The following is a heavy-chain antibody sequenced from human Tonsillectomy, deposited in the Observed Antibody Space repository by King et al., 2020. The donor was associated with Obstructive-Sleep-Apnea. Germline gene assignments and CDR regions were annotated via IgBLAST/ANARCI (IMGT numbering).Heavy chain of an antibody. CDR2: IYHSGST. Sequence: QLQESGPGLVKPSETLSLTCTVSGYSISSGYYWGWIRQPPGKGLEWIGSIYHSGSTYYNPSLKSRVTISVDTSKNQFSLKLSSVTAADTAVYYCASRLPSRDYWGQGTLITVSS. V-gene: IGHV4-38-2*02. CDR3: ASRLPSRDY. J-gene: IGHJ4*02. D-gene: IGHD4-11*01. CDR1: GYSISSGYY.